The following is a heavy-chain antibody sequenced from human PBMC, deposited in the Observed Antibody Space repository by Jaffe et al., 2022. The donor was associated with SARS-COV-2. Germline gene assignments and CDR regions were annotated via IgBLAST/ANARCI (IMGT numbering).Heavy chain of an antibody. D-gene: IGHD6-19*01. CDR3: ARAGSPNSGATQFDS. CDR2: INPSANST. V-gene: IGHV1-46*01. CDR1: GYTFSKYY. J-gene: IGHJ4*02. Sequence: QVQLVQSGPEVKKPGASVKLSCKASGYTFSKYYIYWVRQTPGQGLEWLGVINPSANSTSYPQKLLDRVTMTSDTSTSTVYMYLSGLRSDDTAVYYCARAGSPNSGATQFDSWGQGSLVTVSS.